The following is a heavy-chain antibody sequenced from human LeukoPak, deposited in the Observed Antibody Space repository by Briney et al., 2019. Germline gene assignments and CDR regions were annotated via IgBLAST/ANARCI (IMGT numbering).Heavy chain of an antibody. Sequence: GGSLRLSCAASGFTFSDYYMSWSRQAPGKGLEMVSYISSSGSTIYYADSVKGRFTISRDNAKNSLYLQMNSLRAEDTAVYYCARDRVGYCSSTSCYNYYYGMDVWGQGTTVTVSS. V-gene: IGHV3-11*01. J-gene: IGHJ6*02. CDR3: ARDRVGYCSSTSCYNYYYGMDV. CDR2: ISSSGSTI. D-gene: IGHD2-2*01. CDR1: GFTFSDYY.